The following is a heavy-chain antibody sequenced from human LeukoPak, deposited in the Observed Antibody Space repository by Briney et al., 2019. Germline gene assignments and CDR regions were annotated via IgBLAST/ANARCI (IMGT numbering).Heavy chain of an antibody. V-gene: IGHV4-59*12. CDR3: ARGRSTVTTSPFDY. CDR2: IYYSGST. J-gene: IGHJ4*02. CDR1: GGSISSYY. D-gene: IGHD4-17*01. Sequence: SETLSLTCTVSGGSISSYYWSWIRQPPGKGLEWIGYIYYSGSTNYNPSLKSRVTISVDTSKNQFSLKLSSVTAADTAVYYCARGRSTVTTSPFDYWGQGTLVTVSS.